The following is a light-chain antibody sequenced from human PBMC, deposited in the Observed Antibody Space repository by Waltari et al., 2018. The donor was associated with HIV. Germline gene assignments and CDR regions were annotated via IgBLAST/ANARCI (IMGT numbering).Light chain of an antibody. V-gene: IGLV2-23*01. CDR2: GGT. Sequence: QSALTQPASVSGSPGQAITISCTGTSSDVGGYNFVSWYQQHPGKAPKLMIYGGTKRPAGVSNRFSGSKSGNTASLTISGLQAEDEADYYCCSYTSSNTYVFGTGTEVSVL. CDR1: SSDVGGYNF. J-gene: IGLJ1*01. CDR3: CSYTSSNTYV.